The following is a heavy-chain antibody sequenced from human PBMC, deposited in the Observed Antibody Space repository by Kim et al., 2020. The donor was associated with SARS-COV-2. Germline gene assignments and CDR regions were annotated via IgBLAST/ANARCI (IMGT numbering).Heavy chain of an antibody. D-gene: IGHD6-13*01. V-gene: IGHV3-48*03. CDR1: GFTFITYE. CDR2: INSGSSTM. CDR3: ARDGRYSSPPIPAFDI. J-gene: IGHJ3*02. Sequence: GGSLRLSCAASGFTFITYEMNWVRQAPGKGLEWISYINSGSSTMFYADSVKGRFTISRDNAKNSLYLQMNSLRAEDTAVYYCARDGRYSSPPIPAFDIWGQGTMVTVSS.